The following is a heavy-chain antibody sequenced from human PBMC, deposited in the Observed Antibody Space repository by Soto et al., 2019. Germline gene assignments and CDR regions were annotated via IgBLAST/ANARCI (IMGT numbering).Heavy chain of an antibody. CDR2: IISIFGTA. V-gene: IGHV1-69*06. D-gene: IGHD3-16*01. J-gene: IGHJ4*02. CDR1: GGTFSSYA. CDR3: ARDQQHYDYVWWSYWPFLI. Sequence: SVKVSCKASGGTFSSYAISWVRQAPGQGREWMGGIISIFGTANYAQKFQGRVTITADKSTSTAYMELSSLRSEDTAVYYCARDQQHYDYVWWSYWPFLIWGQGTLVTVSS.